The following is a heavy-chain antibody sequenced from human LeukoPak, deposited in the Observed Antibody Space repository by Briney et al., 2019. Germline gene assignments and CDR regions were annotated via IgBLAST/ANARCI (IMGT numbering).Heavy chain of an antibody. J-gene: IGHJ4*02. CDR3: ARAGDY. CDR2: ISAYNGNT. CDR1: GYTFTSYG. Sequence: ASVKLSFNGSGYTFTSYGISWVRQAPGQGLEWMGWISAYNGNTNNAQKLQGRVTMTTDTSTSTAYMEVRSLRSGDKAVYYCARAGDYWGQGTLVTVSS. V-gene: IGHV1-18*01.